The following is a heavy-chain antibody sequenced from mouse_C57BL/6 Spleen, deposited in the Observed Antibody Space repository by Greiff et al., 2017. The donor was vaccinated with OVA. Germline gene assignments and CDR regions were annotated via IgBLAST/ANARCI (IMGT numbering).Heavy chain of an antibody. Sequence: VQLQQPGAELVRPGSSVKLSCTASGYTFTSYWMDWVQQRPGQGLEWIGNIYPSDSETHYNQKFKDKATMTVDKSSSTAYMQLSSLTSEASAVYYCARAGGYYIDYWGQGTTLTVSS. CDR1: GYTFTSYW. CDR2: IYPSDSET. V-gene: IGHV1-61*01. CDR3: ARAGGYYIDY. J-gene: IGHJ2*01.